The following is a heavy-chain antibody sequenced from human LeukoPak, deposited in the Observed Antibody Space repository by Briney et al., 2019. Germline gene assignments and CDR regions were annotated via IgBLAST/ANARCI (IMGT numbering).Heavy chain of an antibody. D-gene: IGHD6-19*01. Sequence: PGGSLRLSCAASGFTFSSYAMSWVRQAPGKGLEWVSAISGSGGSTYYADSVKARFTISRDNSKNTLYLQMNSLRAEDTAVYYCVKEWQWLVLLNFDYWGQGTLVTVSS. CDR3: VKEWQWLVLLNFDY. CDR2: ISGSGGST. CDR1: GFTFSSYA. V-gene: IGHV3-23*01. J-gene: IGHJ4*02.